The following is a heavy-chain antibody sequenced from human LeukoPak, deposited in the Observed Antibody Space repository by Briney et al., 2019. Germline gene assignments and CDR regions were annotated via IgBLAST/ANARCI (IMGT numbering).Heavy chain of an antibody. CDR2: IYYSGST. CDR1: GGSISSYY. J-gene: IGHJ6*02. V-gene: IGHV4-59*01. CDR3: ARDPLDGMDV. Sequence: SETLSLTCTVSGGSISSYYWSWIRQPPGKGLEWIGYIYYSGSTNYNPSLKSRVTISVDTSKNQFSLKLSSVTAADTAVYYSARDPLDGMDVWGQGTTVTVSS.